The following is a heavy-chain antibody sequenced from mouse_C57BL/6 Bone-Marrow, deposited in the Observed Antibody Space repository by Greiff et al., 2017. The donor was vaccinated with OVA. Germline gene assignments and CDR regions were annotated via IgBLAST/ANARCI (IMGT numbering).Heavy chain of an antibody. CDR2: IDPETGGT. V-gene: IGHV1-15*01. Sequence: VQLVESGAELVRPGASVTLSCKASGYTFTDYEMHWVKQTPVHGLEWIGAIDPETGGTAYNQKFKGKAILTADKSSSTAYMELRSLTSEDSAVYYCTSPDWSMDYWGQGTSVTVSS. J-gene: IGHJ4*01. CDR1: GYTFTDYE. CDR3: TSPDWSMDY.